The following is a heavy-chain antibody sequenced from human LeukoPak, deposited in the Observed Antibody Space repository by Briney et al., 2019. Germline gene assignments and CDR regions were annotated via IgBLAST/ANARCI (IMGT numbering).Heavy chain of an antibody. Sequence: SVKGSCKASGGTFSSYTISWVRQAPGQGLEWMGRIIPILGIANYAQKFQGRVTITADKSTSTAYMELSSLRSEDTAVYYCAREGRVVEMATGEYFQHWGQGTLVTVSS. CDR2: IIPILGIA. V-gene: IGHV1-69*04. CDR3: AREGRVVEMATGEYFQH. J-gene: IGHJ1*01. D-gene: IGHD5-24*01. CDR1: GGTFSSYT.